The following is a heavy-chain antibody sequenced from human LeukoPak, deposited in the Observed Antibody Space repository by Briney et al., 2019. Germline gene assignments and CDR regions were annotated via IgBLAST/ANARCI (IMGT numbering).Heavy chain of an antibody. CDR1: GFTFSSYS. CDR3: ARDGPLQN. CDR2: ISSSSSTI. J-gene: IGHJ4*02. Sequence: GGSLRLSCAASGFTFSSYSMNWVRQAPGKGLEWVSYISSSSSTIYYADSVQGRFTISRDNAKNSLYLQMNSLRAEDTAVYYCARDGPLQNWGQGTLVTVSS. V-gene: IGHV3-48*04.